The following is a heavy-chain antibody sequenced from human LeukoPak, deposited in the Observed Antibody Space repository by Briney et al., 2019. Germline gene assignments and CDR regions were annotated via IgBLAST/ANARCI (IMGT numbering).Heavy chain of an antibody. CDR3: ARAVLAI. J-gene: IGHJ3*02. D-gene: IGHD3-3*02. CDR2: INHSGST. V-gene: IGHV4-34*01. Sequence: SETLSLTCAVYGGSFSGYYWSWIRQPPGKGLEWIGEINHSGSTNYNPSLKSRVTISVDTSKNQFSLKLSSVTAEDTAVYYCARAVLAIWGQGTMVTVSS. CDR1: GGSFSGYY.